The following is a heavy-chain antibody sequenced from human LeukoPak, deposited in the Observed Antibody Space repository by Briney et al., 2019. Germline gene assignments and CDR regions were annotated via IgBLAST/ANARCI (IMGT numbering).Heavy chain of an antibody. CDR1: GGSVSSGSYY. CDR3: ARGDIVATHFDY. Sequence: ASETLSLTCTVSGGSVSSGSYYCSWIRQPPGKGLEWIGYIYYSGSTNYNPSLKSRVTISVDTSKNQFSLKLSSVTAADTAVYYCARGDIVATHFDYWGQGTLVTVSS. J-gene: IGHJ4*02. V-gene: IGHV4-61*01. D-gene: IGHD5-12*01. CDR2: IYYSGST.